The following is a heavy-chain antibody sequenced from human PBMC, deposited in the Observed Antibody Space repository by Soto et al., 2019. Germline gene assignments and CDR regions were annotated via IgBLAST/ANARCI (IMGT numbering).Heavy chain of an antibody. D-gene: IGHD6-13*01. J-gene: IGHJ6*01. V-gene: IGHV4-39*01. CDR2: IYSTGNT. CDR1: GDSIRSSSY. Sequence: QLQLQESGPGLVKPSETLSLTCTVSGDSIRSSSYWGWIRQPPGKGLEWIGSIYSTGNTYYNPSLISQVTISVDTSKNQFSLNVISVTAADPAVYYCRRSSRYSTDVW. CDR3: RRSSRYSTDV.